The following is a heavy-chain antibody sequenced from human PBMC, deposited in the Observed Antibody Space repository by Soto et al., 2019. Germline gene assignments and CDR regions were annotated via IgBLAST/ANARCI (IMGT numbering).Heavy chain of an antibody. D-gene: IGHD3-22*01. CDR1: GFIFSTYW. J-gene: IGHJ4*02. V-gene: IGHV3-74*01. Sequence: HPGGSLRLSCATSGFIFSTYWMHWVRQVPGKGLVWVSGINGDGSYTSYADSVQGRFIISRDNAKNTLYLEMNGLRAEDTAVYFCARVLSGYYYGRFWGPGTPVTGS. CDR2: INGDGSYT. CDR3: ARVLSGYYYGRF.